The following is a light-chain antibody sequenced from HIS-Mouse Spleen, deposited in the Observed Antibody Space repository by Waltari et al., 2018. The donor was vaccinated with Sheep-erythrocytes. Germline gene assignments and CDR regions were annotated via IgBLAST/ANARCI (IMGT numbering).Light chain of an antibody. J-gene: IGLJ3*02. CDR1: SSDVGRYNL. V-gene: IGLV2-23*01. CDR3: CSYAGSSTPWV. Sequence: QSALTQPASVSGAPGQSITISCTGTSSDVGRYNLVSWYQQHPGKAPQLMVYEGSKRPPGVCNRFSGSKSGKPASLTISGLQAEDEADYYCCSYAGSSTPWVFGGGTKLTVL. CDR2: EGS.